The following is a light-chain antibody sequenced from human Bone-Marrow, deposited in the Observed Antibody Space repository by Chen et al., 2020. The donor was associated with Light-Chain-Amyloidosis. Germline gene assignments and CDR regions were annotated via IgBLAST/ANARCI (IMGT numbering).Light chain of an antibody. Sequence: NFMLTQPHSVSESPGKTVIISCTRSIGSIDTNYVQWYQQRPGSSPTTVIYEDDQRPSGVPGRFSGSIDSASNSASLTISGLKTEDEADYYCQSYQGSSQGVFGGGTKLTVL. CDR2: EDD. CDR1: IGSIDTNY. V-gene: IGLV6-57*01. J-gene: IGLJ3*02. CDR3: QSYQGSSQGV.